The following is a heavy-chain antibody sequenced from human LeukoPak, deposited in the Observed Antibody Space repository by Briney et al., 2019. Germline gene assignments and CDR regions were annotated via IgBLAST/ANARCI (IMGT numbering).Heavy chain of an antibody. CDR2: ISAYNGNT. CDR3: ARDSGLSGGSWPLDY. CDR1: GYTFTSYG. D-gene: IGHD2-15*01. Sequence: GASVKVSCKASGYTFTSYGISWMRQAPGQGLEWVGWISAYNGNTNYAQKLQGRVTMTTDTSTSTAYMELRSLRSDATAVYYCARDSGLSGGSWPLDYWGQGTLVTVSS. V-gene: IGHV1-18*01. J-gene: IGHJ4*02.